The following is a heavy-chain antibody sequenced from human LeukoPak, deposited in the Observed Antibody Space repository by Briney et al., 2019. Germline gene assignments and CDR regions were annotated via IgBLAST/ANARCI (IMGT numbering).Heavy chain of an antibody. J-gene: IGHJ4*02. Sequence: GGSLRLSCAASGFTFSSYGMHWVRQAPGKGLEWVAVISYDGSNKYYADSVKGRFTISRDNSKNTLYLQMNSLRAEDTAVYYCAKLPQSYDSSGSIDYWGQGTLVTV. CDR3: AKLPQSYDSSGSIDY. CDR2: ISYDGSNK. CDR1: GFTFSSYG. V-gene: IGHV3-30*18. D-gene: IGHD3-22*01.